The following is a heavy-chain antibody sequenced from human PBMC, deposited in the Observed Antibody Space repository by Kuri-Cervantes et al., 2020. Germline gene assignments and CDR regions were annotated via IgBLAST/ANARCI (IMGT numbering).Heavy chain of an antibody. Sequence: GGSLRLSCAASGFTFSDYYMSWIRQAPGKGLEWVSGISWNSGSIGYADSVKGRFTISRDNAKNSLYLQMNSLRAEDTALYYCAKDLYGSGNPAFDIWGQGTMVTVSS. D-gene: IGHD3-10*01. CDR1: GFTFSDYY. J-gene: IGHJ3*02. CDR3: AKDLYGSGNPAFDI. CDR2: ISWNSGSI. V-gene: IGHV3-9*01.